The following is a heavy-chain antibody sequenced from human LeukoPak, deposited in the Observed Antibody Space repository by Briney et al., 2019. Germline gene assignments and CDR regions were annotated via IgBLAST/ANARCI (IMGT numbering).Heavy chain of an antibody. CDR3: ARDDHYYDSSGHTRTYAFDI. V-gene: IGHV1-69*13. CDR2: IIPIFGTA. J-gene: IGHJ3*02. Sequence: SVKVSCKASGGTFSSYAISWVRQAPGQGLEWMGGIIPIFGTANYAQKFQGRVTITADESTSTAYMELSRLRSEDTAVYYCARDDHYYDSSGHTRTYAFDIWGQGTMVTVSS. CDR1: GGTFSSYA. D-gene: IGHD3-22*01.